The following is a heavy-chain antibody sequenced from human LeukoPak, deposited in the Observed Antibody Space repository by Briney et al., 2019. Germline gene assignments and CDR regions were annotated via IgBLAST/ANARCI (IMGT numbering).Heavy chain of an antibody. J-gene: IGHJ5*01. V-gene: IGHV3-43D*03. CDR1: GFTFDDYA. CDR3: AKSKGTSIWLDC. D-gene: IGHD2-21*01. CDR2: ITWDGGTT. Sequence: PGGSLRLSCAASGFTFDDYAMHWVRQAPGKGLEWVSLITWDGGTTYYADSVKGRFTISRDNSKNSLYLQMNSQRTGDTAFYYCAKSKGTSIWLDCWGQGTLVTVSS.